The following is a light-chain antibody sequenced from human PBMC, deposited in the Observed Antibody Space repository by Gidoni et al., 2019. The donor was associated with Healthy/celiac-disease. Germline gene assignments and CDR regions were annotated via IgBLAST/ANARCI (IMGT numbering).Light chain of an antibody. CDR3: QQYGSSPWT. CDR2: GAS. V-gene: IGKV3-20*01. J-gene: IGKJ1*01. CDR1: QSVSSSY. Sequence: VLTPSPGTLSLSPGERATLSRRASQSVSSSYLAWYQQKPGQAPRLRIYGASSRATGIPDRFSGSGSGTDFTLTISRLEPEDFAVYYCQQYGSSPWTFGQGTKVEIK.